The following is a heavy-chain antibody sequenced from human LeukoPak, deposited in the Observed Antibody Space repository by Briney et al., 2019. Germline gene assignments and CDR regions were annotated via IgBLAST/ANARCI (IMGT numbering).Heavy chain of an antibody. CDR3: ARDLRARDWPGVFDP. CDR2: IKQDGSEK. CDR1: GFTFSSYW. D-gene: IGHD3/OR15-3a*01. J-gene: IGHJ5*02. V-gene: IGHV3-7*01. Sequence: PGGSLRLSCAASGFTFSSYWMSWVRQAPGKGLEWVANIKQDGSEKYYVDSVKGRFTISRDNAKNSLYLQMNSLRAEDTAVYYCARDLRARDWPGVFDPWGQGTLVTVSS.